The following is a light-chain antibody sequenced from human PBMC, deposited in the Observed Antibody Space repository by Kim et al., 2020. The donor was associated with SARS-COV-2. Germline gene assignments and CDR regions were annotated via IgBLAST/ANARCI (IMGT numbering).Light chain of an antibody. CDR1: QSVSSSY. V-gene: IGKV3-20*01. J-gene: IGKJ1*01. Sequence: EIVLTQSPGTLSLSPGERATLSCRASQSVSSSYLAWYQQKPGQAPRLLIYGASSRATGIPDRFSGSGSGTDFTLTSSRLEPEDFAVYYWQQYGSTPWTFGQETKVEIK. CDR3: QQYGSTPWT. CDR2: GAS.